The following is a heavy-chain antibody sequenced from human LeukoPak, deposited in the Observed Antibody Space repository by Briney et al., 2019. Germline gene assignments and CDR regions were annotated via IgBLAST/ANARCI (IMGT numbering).Heavy chain of an antibody. V-gene: IGHV3-30*18. CDR2: ISYDGSNK. CDR1: GFTFSSYG. D-gene: IGHD3-10*01. J-gene: IGHJ6*02. Sequence: GGSLRLSCAASGFTFSSYGMHWVRQAPGKGLEWVAVISYDGSNKYYADSVKGRFTISRDNPKNTLYLQMNSLRAEDTAVYYCAKSGPWSGDYYYYGMDVWGQGTTVTVSS. CDR3: AKSGPWSGDYYYYGMDV.